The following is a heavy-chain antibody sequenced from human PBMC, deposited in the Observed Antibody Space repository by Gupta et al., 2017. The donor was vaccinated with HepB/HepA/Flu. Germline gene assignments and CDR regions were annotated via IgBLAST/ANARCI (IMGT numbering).Heavy chain of an antibody. V-gene: IGHV3-21*01. D-gene: IGHD3-10*01. Sequence: VKPGGSLRLSCAASGFTFSSYSMNWVRQAPGKGLEWVSSISSSSSYIYYADSVKGRFTISRDNAKNSLYLQMNSLRAEDTAVYYCARVEKGFGELLAYYYGMDVWGQGTTVTVSS. CDR3: ARVEKGFGELLAYYYGMDV. CDR1: GFTFSSYS. J-gene: IGHJ6*02. CDR2: ISSSSSYI.